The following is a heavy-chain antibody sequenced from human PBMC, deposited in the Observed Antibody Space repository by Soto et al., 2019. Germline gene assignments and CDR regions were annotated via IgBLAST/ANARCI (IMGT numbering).Heavy chain of an antibody. CDR3: AHSRRVLLRFGEPIDF. D-gene: IGHD3-10*01. Sequence: QITLKESGPTLVKPTQTLTLTCTFSGFSLSTSGVGVGWISQPPGKALEWLALIYWDDDKRYSPSLKSRLTIPKDPSKNRVVLTMTNMDPVDTDTYYCAHSRRVLLRFGEPIDFCGQGTLVTVSS. J-gene: IGHJ4*02. CDR2: IYWDDDK. CDR1: GFSLSTSGVG. V-gene: IGHV2-5*02.